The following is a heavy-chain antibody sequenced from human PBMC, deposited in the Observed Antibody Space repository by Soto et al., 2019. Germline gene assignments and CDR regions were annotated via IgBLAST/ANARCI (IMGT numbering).Heavy chain of an antibody. D-gene: IGHD2-2*01. CDR1: GGSISSYY. V-gene: IGHV4-59*01. Sequence: QSQTLSLTCTVSGGSISSYYWSWIRQPPGKGLEWIGYIYYSGSTNYNPSLKSRVTISVDTSKNQFSLKLSSVTAADTAVYYCARRDYCSSTSCYAFDIWGQGTMVPVSS. CDR2: IYYSGST. J-gene: IGHJ3*02. CDR3: ARRDYCSSTSCYAFDI.